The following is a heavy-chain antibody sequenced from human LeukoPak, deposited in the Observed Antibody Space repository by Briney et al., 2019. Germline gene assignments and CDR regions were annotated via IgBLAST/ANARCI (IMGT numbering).Heavy chain of an antibody. CDR1: GFTFSSHW. J-gene: IGHJ3*02. CDR3: ARLGSGWADAFDI. Sequence: GGSLRLSCAASGFTFSSHWMSWVRQAPGKGLEWVANIKQDGSEKYYVDSVKGRFTISRDNAKNSLYLQMNSLRAEDTAVYYCARLGSGWADAFDIWGQGTMVTVSS. D-gene: IGHD6-19*01. V-gene: IGHV3-7*01. CDR2: IKQDGSEK.